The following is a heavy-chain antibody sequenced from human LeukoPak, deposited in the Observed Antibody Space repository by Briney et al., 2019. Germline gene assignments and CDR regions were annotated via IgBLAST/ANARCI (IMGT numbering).Heavy chain of an antibody. CDR2: IYYSGST. CDR3: AIARYCSGGSCYHFDY. D-gene: IGHD2-15*01. Sequence: SQTLSLTCNVSGGSISSGDYYRSWIRQSPGKGLEWIGYIYYSGSTYYNPSLKSRVTISVDTSKNQFSLKLSSVTAADTAVYYCAIARYCSGGSCYHFDYWGQGTLVTVSS. V-gene: IGHV4-30-4*01. J-gene: IGHJ4*02. CDR1: GGSISSGDYY.